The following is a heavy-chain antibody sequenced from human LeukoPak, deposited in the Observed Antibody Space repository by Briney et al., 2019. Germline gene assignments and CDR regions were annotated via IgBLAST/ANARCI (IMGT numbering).Heavy chain of an antibody. CDR2: IYHSGST. Sequence: SETLSLTCTVSGYSISSGYYWGWIRQPPGKGLEWIGSIYHSGSTYYNPSLKSRVTISVDTSKNQFSLKLSSVTGADTAVYYCARLYYYDSSGYWGQGTLVTVSS. CDR1: GYSISSGYY. V-gene: IGHV4-38-2*02. CDR3: ARLYYYDSSGY. D-gene: IGHD3-22*01. J-gene: IGHJ4*02.